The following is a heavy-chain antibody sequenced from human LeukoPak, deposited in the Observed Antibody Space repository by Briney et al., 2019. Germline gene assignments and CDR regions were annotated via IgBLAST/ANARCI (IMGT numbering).Heavy chain of an antibody. CDR1: GFTFSSYW. D-gene: IGHD2-15*01. CDR2: IKQDGSEK. Sequence: GGSLRLSCAASGFTFSSYWMTWVRQAPGKGLEWVASIKQDGSEKYYVDSVKGRFTISRDNAENSLYLQMHSLRAEDTAVYDCARDGGYCSGGICYSTHWGQGTLVIVSS. CDR3: ARDGGYCSGGICYSTH. V-gene: IGHV3-7*03. J-gene: IGHJ4*02.